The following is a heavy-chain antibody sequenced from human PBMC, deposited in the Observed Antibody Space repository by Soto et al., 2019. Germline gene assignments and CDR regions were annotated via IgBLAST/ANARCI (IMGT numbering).Heavy chain of an antibody. D-gene: IGHD5-18*01. CDR1: GYSFTRYW. J-gene: IGHJ4*02. V-gene: IGHV5-10-1*01. Sequence: GESLKISCKGSGYSFTRYWISWVRQMPGKGLEWMGRIDPSDSYTNYSPSFQGHVTISADKSISTAYLQWSSLKASDTATYHCATNHSDTDMVWSSDYWGQGTLVTVSS. CDR3: ATNHSDTDMVWSSDY. CDR2: IDPSDSYT.